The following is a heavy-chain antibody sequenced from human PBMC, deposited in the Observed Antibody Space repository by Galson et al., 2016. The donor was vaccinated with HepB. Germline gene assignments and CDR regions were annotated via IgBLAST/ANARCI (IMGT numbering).Heavy chain of an antibody. D-gene: IGHD3-16*01. J-gene: IGHJ5*02. Sequence: SLRLSCAASGFTFYNYAMDWVRQAPGGGLEWVSYVSTSGSATTMFYADSVKGRFTISRDNAKNSLYLQMNSLGAEDTAVYYWVREGGRGGGSPWGQGALVTVSS. CDR2: VSTSGSATTM. CDR1: GFTFYNYA. CDR3: VREGGRGGGSP. V-gene: IGHV3-48*04.